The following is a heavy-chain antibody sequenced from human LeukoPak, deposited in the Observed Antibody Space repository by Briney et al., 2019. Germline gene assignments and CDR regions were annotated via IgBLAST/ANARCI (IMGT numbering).Heavy chain of an antibody. D-gene: IGHD3-22*01. Sequence: PGGSLRLSCAASGFTFSSYVMNWVRPAPGRGLAWVSTVSGSGDSTYYADSVKGRFTISRDNSKDTLYLQMSSVRVDDTAVYYCARERGRYYDSRGFYWGYYFDSWGQGILVTVST. J-gene: IGHJ4*02. CDR3: ARERGRYYDSRGFYWGYYFDS. CDR1: GFTFSSYV. CDR2: VSGSGDST. V-gene: IGHV3-23*01.